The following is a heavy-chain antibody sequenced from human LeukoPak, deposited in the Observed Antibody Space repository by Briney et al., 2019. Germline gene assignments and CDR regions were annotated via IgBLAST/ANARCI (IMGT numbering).Heavy chain of an antibody. J-gene: IGHJ4*02. CDR3: AKDGSLERELLYYFDY. CDR1: GFTFSSYA. V-gene: IGHV3-23*01. D-gene: IGHD1-26*01. Sequence: PGGSLSLSCEASGFTFSSYAMSWVRQAPGKGLEWVSGISGSGRSTYHADSVKGRFTSSRDNSKNTLQLQMNSLRAEDTAVYYCAKDGSLERELLYYFDYWGQGTLVTVSS. CDR2: ISGSGRST.